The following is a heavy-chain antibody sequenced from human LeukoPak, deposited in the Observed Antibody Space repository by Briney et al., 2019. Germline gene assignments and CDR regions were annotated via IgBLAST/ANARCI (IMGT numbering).Heavy chain of an antibody. D-gene: IGHD5-18*01. J-gene: IGHJ4*02. CDR3: AKALYNYGPYYLDY. Sequence: GGSLRLSCAASGFTFSSYEMNWVRQAPGKGLEWVSYISSSGSTIYYADSVKGRFTISRDNSKNTLYLQVNSLRAEDTAVYYCAKALYNYGPYYLDYWGQGTLVTVSS. CDR2: ISSSGSTI. CDR1: GFTFSSYE. V-gene: IGHV3-48*03.